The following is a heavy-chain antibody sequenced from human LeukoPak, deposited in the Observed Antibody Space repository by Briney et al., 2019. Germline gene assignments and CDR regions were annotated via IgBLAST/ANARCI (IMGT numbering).Heavy chain of an antibody. CDR2: IRSKAYGGTT. D-gene: IGHD3-9*01. CDR1: GFTFDDYA. V-gene: IGHV3-49*04. Sequence: GGSLRLSCTASGFTFDDYAMSWVRQARGKGLEWVGFIRSKAYGGTTEYAASVKGRFTISRDDSKSIAYPQMNSLKTEDTAVCYCTRDPFQYDILTGYSLYYYGMDVWGQGTTVTVSS. CDR3: TRDPFQYDILTGYSLYYYGMDV. J-gene: IGHJ6*02.